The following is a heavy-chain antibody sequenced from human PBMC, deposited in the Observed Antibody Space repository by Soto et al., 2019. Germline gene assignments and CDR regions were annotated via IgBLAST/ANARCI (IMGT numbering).Heavy chain of an antibody. Sequence: SETLSLTCTVSGGSIRSGDYYWSWIRQPPGKGLESIGYIYYSGSTYYNPSLKSRVTISVDTSKNQFSLKLSSVTAADTAVYYCARSLRRGPPFDYRGQGTLVTVPQ. CDR1: GGSIRSGDYY. J-gene: IGHJ4*02. CDR2: IYYSGST. D-gene: IGHD3-10*01. V-gene: IGHV4-30-4*01. CDR3: ARSLRRGPPFDY.